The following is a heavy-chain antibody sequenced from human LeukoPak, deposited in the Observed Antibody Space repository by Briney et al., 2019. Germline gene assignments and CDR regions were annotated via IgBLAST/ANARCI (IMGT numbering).Heavy chain of an antibody. CDR3: ARAGTGYSYGFFDY. J-gene: IGHJ4*02. CDR2: ISYDGSNK. CDR1: GFTFSSYA. V-gene: IGHV3-30*04. D-gene: IGHD5-18*01. Sequence: GRSLRLSCAASGFTFSSYAMHWVRQAPGKGLEWVAVISYDGSNKYYADSVKGRFTISRDNSKNTLYLQMNSLRAEDTAVYYCARAGTGYSYGFFDYWGRGTLVTVSS.